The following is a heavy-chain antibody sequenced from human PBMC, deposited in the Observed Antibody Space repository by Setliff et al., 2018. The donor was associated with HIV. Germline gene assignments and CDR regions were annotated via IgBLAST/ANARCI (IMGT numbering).Heavy chain of an antibody. D-gene: IGHD3-22*01. V-gene: IGHV4-61*02. CDR3: ARDFSNYYDSSGYTGDY. CDR2: IYTSGSA. Sequence: SETLSLTCTVSGVSISSGTYYWSWIRQPAGKALEWIGRIYTSGSANSNPSLKSRVTISVDTSKNQFSLKMRSVTAADTAVYYCARDFSNYYDSSGYTGDYWGQGTLVTVSS. CDR1: GVSISSGTYY. J-gene: IGHJ4*02.